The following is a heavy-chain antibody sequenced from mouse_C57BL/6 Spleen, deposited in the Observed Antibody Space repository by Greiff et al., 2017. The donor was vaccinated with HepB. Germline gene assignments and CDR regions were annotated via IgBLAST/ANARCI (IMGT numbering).Heavy chain of an antibody. D-gene: IGHD3-2*02. Sequence: QVQLQQSGAELARPGASVKLSCKASGCTFTSYGISWVKQRTGQGLEWIGEIYPRSGNTYYNEKFKGKATLTADKSSSTAYMELRSLTSEDSAVYFCARDQLRLRSYAMDYWGQGTSVTVSS. J-gene: IGHJ4*01. CDR3: ARDQLRLRSYAMDY. CDR1: GCTFTSYG. V-gene: IGHV1-81*01. CDR2: IYPRSGNT.